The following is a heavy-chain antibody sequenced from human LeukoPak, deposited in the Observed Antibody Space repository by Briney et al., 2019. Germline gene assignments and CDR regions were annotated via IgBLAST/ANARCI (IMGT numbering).Heavy chain of an antibody. CDR3: PRDYSGWFHFDY. J-gene: IGHJ4*02. V-gene: IGHV1-2*02. D-gene: IGHD6-19*01. CDR2: INPNSGGT. Sequence: ASVKVSRKASRYTFAHYHIHWVRPAPGQGLEWMGRINPNSGGTKYAQTFQVSATMTRDTSIITADMELSRLKSDDTAVYYRPRDYSGWFHFDYWGQGTLVTVSS. CDR1: RYTFAHYH.